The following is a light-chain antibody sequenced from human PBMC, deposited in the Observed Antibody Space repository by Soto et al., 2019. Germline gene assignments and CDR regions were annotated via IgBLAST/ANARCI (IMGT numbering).Light chain of an antibody. J-gene: IGLJ1*01. CDR2: DVT. CDR3: SSFSSSMTNV. Sequence: QSVLTQPASVSGSPGQSITISCTGTSSDVGGYNSVSWYQQHPGKAPKLILYDVTDRPSGVSYRFSGSKSGNTASLTTSGLQAADEADYFCSSFSSSMTNVFGSGTMVTVL. V-gene: IGLV2-14*01. CDR1: SSDVGGYNS.